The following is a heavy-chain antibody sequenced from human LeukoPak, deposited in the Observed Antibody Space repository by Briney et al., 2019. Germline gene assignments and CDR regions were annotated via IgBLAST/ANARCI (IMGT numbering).Heavy chain of an antibody. CDR3: AKVGRGFNIGGPYFDY. D-gene: IGHD2-15*01. CDR1: GFTFNNYA. CDR2: IQFDGSKK. J-gene: IGHJ4*02. Sequence: PGGSLRLSCGASGFTFNNYAMHWLRQAPGKGLEWVASIQFDGSKKFHADSVKGRFTVSRDDPKNTVHLQMNSLRPEDTAMYYCAKVGRGFNIGGPYFDYWGQGTLVAVSA. V-gene: IGHV3-30*02.